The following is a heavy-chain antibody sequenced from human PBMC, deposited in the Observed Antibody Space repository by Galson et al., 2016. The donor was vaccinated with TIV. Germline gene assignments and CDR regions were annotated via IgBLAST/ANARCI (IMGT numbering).Heavy chain of an antibody. D-gene: IGHD7-27*01. V-gene: IGHV1-8*01. CDR2: MHPDSGHT. J-gene: IGHJ4*02. Sequence: SVKVSCKASGYPFTNYDINWVRQTAGQGLEWLGWMHPDSGHTGYAQKFQGRVSMTRDTSISTAYMELRSLISEDTAVYYCARNVAQTGDFDDWGQETLVTVSS. CDR1: GYPFTNYD. CDR3: ARNVAQTGDFDD.